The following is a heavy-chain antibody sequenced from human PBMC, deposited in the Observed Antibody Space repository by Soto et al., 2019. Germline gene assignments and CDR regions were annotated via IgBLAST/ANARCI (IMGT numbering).Heavy chain of an antibody. Sequence: ASVKVSCKASGYTFTSYAMHWVRQAPGQRLEWMGWINAGNGNTKYSQKFQGRVTITRDTSASTAYMELSSLRSEDTAVYYCARDGNVLRFLEWSRPYSQYYMDVWGKGTTVTASS. J-gene: IGHJ6*03. CDR3: ARDGNVLRFLEWSRPYSQYYMDV. D-gene: IGHD3-3*01. V-gene: IGHV1-3*01. CDR2: INAGNGNT. CDR1: GYTFTSYA.